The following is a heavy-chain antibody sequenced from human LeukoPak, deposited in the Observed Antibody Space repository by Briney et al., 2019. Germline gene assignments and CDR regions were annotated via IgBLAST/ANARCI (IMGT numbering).Heavy chain of an antibody. CDR1: GCRFTTYW. V-gene: IGHV5-51*01. D-gene: IGHD2/OR15-2a*01. CDR2: IYPGDSGV. CDR3: ARLNYNSKEGRYFDP. Sequence: GESLKISCKGSGCRFTTYWIGWVRQMPGKGLEWLGIIYPGDSGVRYSPSFQGQVTISADKSISTAYLQWSSLKASDTAIYYCARLNYNSKEGRYFDPWGQGTLVTVSS. J-gene: IGHJ5*02.